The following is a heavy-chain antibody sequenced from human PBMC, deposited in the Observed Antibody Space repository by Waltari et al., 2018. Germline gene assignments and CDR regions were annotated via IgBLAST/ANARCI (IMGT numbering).Heavy chain of an antibody. D-gene: IGHD1-1*01. Sequence: QVQLVQSGTEVKKPGASVKVSCKVSGYTLTELSRHWGRQAPGKGPEWMGGFDPEEGEIVYAQKFQGRVTMTEDTSTDTAYMKLSSLRSEDTAMYYCATIPSLSVSGPFDFWGQGTLVTVSS. CDR3: ATIPSLSVSGPFDF. CDR2: FDPEEGEI. CDR1: GYTLTELS. V-gene: IGHV1-24*01. J-gene: IGHJ4*02.